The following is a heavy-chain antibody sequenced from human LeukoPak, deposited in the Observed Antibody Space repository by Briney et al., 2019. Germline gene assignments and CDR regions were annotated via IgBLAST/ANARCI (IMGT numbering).Heavy chain of an antibody. CDR1: GGSISSSSYY. J-gene: IGHJ4*02. CDR3: ARSRFLEWLSPLGFDY. V-gene: IGHV4-39*07. D-gene: IGHD3-3*01. CDR2: IYYSGST. Sequence: SETLSLTCTVSGGSISSSSYYWGWIRQPPGKGLEWIGSIYYSGSTYYNPSLKSRVTTSVDTSKNQFSLKLSSVTAADTAVYYCARSRFLEWLSPLGFDYWGQGTLVTVSS.